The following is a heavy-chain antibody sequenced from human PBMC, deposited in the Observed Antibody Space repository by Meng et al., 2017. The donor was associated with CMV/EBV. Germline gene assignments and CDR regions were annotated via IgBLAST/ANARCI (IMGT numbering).Heavy chain of an antibody. V-gene: IGHV3-21*01. J-gene: IGHJ6*02. Sequence: GESLKISCAASGFTFSSYAMSWVRQAPGKGLEWVSSISSSSSYIYYADSVKGRFTISRDNAKNSLYLQMNSLRAEDTAVYYCARALCGGDCYSYYYYYGMDVWGQGTTVTVSS. CDR2: ISSSSSYI. CDR1: GFTFSSYA. CDR3: ARALCGGDCYSYYYYYGMDV. D-gene: IGHD2-21*01.